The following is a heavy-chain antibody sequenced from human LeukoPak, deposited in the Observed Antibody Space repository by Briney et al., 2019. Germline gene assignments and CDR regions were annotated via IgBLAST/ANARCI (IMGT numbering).Heavy chain of an antibody. CDR3: AKDRIIVVVPAALDY. CDR1: GFTFSSYG. J-gene: IGHJ4*02. D-gene: IGHD2-2*01. V-gene: IGHV3-30*02. Sequence: GGSLRLSCVASGFTFSSYGMHWVRQAPGKGLEWVAFIRYDGSNKYYADSVKGRFTISRDNSKNTLYLQMNSLRAEDTAVYYCAKDRIIVVVPAALDYWGQGTLVTVSS. CDR2: IRYDGSNK.